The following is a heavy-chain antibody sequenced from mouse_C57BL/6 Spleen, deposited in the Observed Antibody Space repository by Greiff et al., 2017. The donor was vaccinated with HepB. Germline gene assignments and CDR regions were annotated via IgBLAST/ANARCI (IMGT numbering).Heavy chain of an antibody. Sequence: QVQLQQPGTELVKPGASVKLSCKASGYTFTSYWMHWVKQRPGQGLEWIGNINPSNGGTNYNEKLKSKATLTVDKSSSTAYMQLSSLTSEDSAVYYCARTMITKAWFAYWGQGTLVTVSA. CDR1: GYTFTSYW. V-gene: IGHV1-53*01. J-gene: IGHJ3*01. D-gene: IGHD2-4*01. CDR2: INPSNGGT. CDR3: ARTMITKAWFAY.